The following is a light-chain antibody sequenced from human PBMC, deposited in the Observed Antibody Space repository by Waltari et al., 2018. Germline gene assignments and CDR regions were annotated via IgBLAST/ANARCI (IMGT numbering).Light chain of an antibody. Sequence: IQMSQSPSSLSASVGDRVTITCRASQGISSYLNWYQQKPGKAPKLLIYYANSLASGVPSKFSGSGSWTEFTLTISSLQPEDFATYYCQQGNSNPLTFGGGTKVEIK. CDR2: YAN. CDR3: QQGNSNPLT. J-gene: IGKJ4*01. V-gene: IGKV1-13*02. CDR1: QGISSY.